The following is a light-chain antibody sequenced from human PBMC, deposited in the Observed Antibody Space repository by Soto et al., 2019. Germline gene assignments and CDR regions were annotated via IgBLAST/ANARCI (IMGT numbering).Light chain of an antibody. CDR2: GAS. Sequence: EIVMTQSPATLSVSPGERATLSCRASQNILSNLAWYQQKPGQAPRLLIYGASTRATGIPARFSGSGSGTEFTLIISSLQSEDFEIYYCQQYNNWPITFGQGTRLEIK. J-gene: IGKJ5*01. CDR3: QQYNNWPIT. CDR1: QNILSN. V-gene: IGKV3-15*01.